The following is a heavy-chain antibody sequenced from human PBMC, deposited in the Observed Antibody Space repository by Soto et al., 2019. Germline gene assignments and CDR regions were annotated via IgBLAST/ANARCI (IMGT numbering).Heavy chain of an antibody. V-gene: IGHV3-30-3*01. Sequence: PGGSLRLSCAASGFTFSSYAMHWVRQAPGKGLEWVAVISYDGSNKYYADSVKGRFTISRDNSKNTLYLQMNSLRAEDTAVYYCARDRGYRDGYRYYYGMDVWGQGTTVTVSS. CDR3: ARDRGYRDGYRYYYGMDV. D-gene: IGHD5-12*01. CDR2: ISYDGSNK. J-gene: IGHJ6*02. CDR1: GFTFSSYA.